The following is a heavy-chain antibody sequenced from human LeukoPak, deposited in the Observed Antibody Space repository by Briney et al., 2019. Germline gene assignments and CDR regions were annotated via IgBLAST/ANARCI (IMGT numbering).Heavy chain of an antibody. CDR1: GYTFTGYY. Sequence: GASVKVSCKASGYTFTGYYMHWVRQAPGQGLEWMGWINPNSGGTNYAQKFQGRVTMTRDTSISTAYMELSRLRSDDTAVYYCARGSRIAVAVDASDIWGQGTMVTVSS. D-gene: IGHD6-19*01. CDR3: ARGSRIAVAVDASDI. CDR2: INPNSGGT. J-gene: IGHJ3*02. V-gene: IGHV1-2*02.